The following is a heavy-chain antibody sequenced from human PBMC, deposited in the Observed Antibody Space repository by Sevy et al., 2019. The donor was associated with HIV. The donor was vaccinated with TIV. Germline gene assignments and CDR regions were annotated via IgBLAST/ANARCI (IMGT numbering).Heavy chain of an antibody. J-gene: IGHJ6*02. CDR3: ARGSGYSGYEYDGMDV. D-gene: IGHD5-12*01. CDR1: GGSISSYY. CDR2: IYYSGST. V-gene: IGHV4-59*01. Sequence: SETLSLTCTVSGGSISSYYWSWIRQPPGKGLEWIGYIYYSGSTNYKPSLKSRVTISVDTSKNQFSLKLSSVTAADTAVYYCARGSGYSGYEYDGMDVWGQGTTVTVSS.